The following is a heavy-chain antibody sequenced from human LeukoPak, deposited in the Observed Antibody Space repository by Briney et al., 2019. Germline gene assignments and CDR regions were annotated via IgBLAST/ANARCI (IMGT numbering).Heavy chain of an antibody. CDR3: TRIGPGGSEDY. V-gene: IGHV3-73*01. D-gene: IGHD6-19*01. Sequence: GGSLRLSCAASGFTFSGSAMHWVRQASGKGLEWVGRIRSKANSYATAYAASVKGRFTISRDDSKNTAYLQMNSLKTEDTAVYYCTRIGPGGSEDYWGQGTLVTVSS. CDR2: IRSKANSYAT. J-gene: IGHJ4*02. CDR1: GFTFSGSA.